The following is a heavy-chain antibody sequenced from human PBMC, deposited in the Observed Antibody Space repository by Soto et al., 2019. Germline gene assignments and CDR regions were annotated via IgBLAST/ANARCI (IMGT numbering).Heavy chain of an antibody. Sequence: PSETLSLTCTVSGGSISSYYWSWIRQPPGKGLEWIGYIYYSGSTNYNPSLKSRVTISVDTSKNQFSLKLSSVTAADTAVYYCARARWDYDILTGYYGPNDAFDIWGQGTMVTVSS. CDR3: ARARWDYDILTGYYGPNDAFDI. CDR2: IYYSGST. J-gene: IGHJ3*02. V-gene: IGHV4-59*01. CDR1: GGSISSYY. D-gene: IGHD3-9*01.